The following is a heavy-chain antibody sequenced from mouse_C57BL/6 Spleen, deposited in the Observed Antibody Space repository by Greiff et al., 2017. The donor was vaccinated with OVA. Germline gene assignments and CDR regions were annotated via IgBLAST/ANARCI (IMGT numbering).Heavy chain of an antibody. V-gene: IGHV5-17*01. D-gene: IGHD1-1*01. CDR2: ISSGSSTI. J-gene: IGHJ4*01. CDR1: GFTFSDYG. CDR3: ARSSHGSIPYAMYY. Sequence: EVQLQQSGGGLVKPGGSLKLSCAASGFTFSDYGMHWVRQAPEKGLEWVAYISSGSSTIYYADTVKGRFTISRDNAKNTLFLQMTSLWSEDTAMYYCARSSHGSIPYAMYYWGERTSVTASS.